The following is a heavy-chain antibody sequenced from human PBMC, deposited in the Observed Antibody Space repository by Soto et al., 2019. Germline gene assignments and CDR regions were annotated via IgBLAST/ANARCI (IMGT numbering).Heavy chain of an antibody. V-gene: IGHV3-49*03. CDR2: IRGKAYSGTT. D-gene: IGHD5-12*01. CDR1: GFTLGAYP. Sequence: GGSLRLSCSTSGFTLGAYPMAWFRLAPGKGLEWVGFIRGKAYSGTTEYAASVRGRFIISRDDSKGIASLQVDSLKTEDTGLYFCARGRSGYETSPLFFDYWGQGSLVTVSS. J-gene: IGHJ4*02. CDR3: ARGRSGYETSPLFFDY.